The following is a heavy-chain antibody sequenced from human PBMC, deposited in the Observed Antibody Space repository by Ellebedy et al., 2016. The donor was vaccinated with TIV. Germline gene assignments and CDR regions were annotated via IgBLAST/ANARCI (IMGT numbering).Heavy chain of an antibody. V-gene: IGHV3-21*05. CDR2: RNDVWGHT. Sequence: GGSLRLXXLGSGFTFTSHAMNWVRQAPGKGLEWIAHRNDVWGHTYYADSVKGRFTISKDNAKSSVYLQMDNLRVEDTAIYYCARDHEWASDHWGQGTLVTVSS. CDR1: GFTFTSHA. CDR3: ARDHEWASDH. D-gene: IGHD1-26*01. J-gene: IGHJ1*01.